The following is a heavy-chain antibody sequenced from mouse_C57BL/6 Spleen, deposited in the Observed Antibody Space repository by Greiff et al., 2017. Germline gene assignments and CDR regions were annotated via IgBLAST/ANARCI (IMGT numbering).Heavy chain of an antibody. CDR2: IDPANGNT. V-gene: IGHV14-3*01. CDR3: ARFSHDYERGYYAMDY. D-gene: IGHD2-4*01. CDR1: GFNIKNTY. J-gene: IGHJ4*01. Sequence: EVQLQQSVAELVRPGASVKLSCTASGFNIKNTYMHWVKQRPEQGLEWIGRIDPANGNTKYAPKFQGKATITADPSSNTAYLQLSSLTSEDTAIYYCARFSHDYERGYYAMDYWGQGTSVTVSS.